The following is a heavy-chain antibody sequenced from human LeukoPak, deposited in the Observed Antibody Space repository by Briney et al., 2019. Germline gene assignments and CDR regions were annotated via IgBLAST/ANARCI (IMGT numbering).Heavy chain of an antibody. D-gene: IGHD1-7*01. CDR1: GFTFDTDV. Sequence: PGRSLRLSCAASGFTFDTDVIHWVRQAPGKGLEWVAVISYEGSNKYYTDSVKSRFTISRDNTKNTLYLQMDSLRAEDMAVYYCAREVTDPITGTGWFDPWGQGTLVTVSS. J-gene: IGHJ5*02. CDR3: AREVTDPITGTGWFDP. CDR2: ISYEGSNK. V-gene: IGHV3-30*10.